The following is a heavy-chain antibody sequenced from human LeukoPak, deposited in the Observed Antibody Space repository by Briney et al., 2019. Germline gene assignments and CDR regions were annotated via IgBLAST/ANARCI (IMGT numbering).Heavy chain of an antibody. Sequence: PGGSLRLSCEASGFNFSTYWMSWVRQAPGKGLEWVANIKQDGSEKYYVDSVKGRFTISRDNAKNSLYLQMNSLRAEDTAVYYCARGPLAVAGLLPDDYWGQGTLVTVSS. J-gene: IGHJ4*02. CDR1: GFNFSTYW. V-gene: IGHV3-7*04. CDR3: ARGPLAVAGLLPDDY. CDR2: IKQDGSEK. D-gene: IGHD6-19*01.